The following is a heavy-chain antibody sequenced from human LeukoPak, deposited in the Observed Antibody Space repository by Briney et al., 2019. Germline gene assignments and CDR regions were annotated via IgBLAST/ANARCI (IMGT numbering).Heavy chain of an antibody. D-gene: IGHD3-10*01. CDR3: ARDETRDGETNWFDP. CDR1: GGSISSYY. Sequence: SETLSLTCTGSGGSISSYYWSWIRQPAGKGLEGIGRIYTSGSTNYNPSLKSRVTMSVDTSKNQFSLKLSSGTAADTAVYYCARDETRDGETNWFDPWGQGTLVTVSS. J-gene: IGHJ5*02. V-gene: IGHV4-4*07. CDR2: IYTSGST.